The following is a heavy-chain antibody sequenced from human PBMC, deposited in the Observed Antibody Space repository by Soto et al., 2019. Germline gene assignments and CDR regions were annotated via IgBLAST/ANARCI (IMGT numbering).Heavy chain of an antibody. CDR3: ARGGDGMDYYYYGMDV. Sequence: PSETLSLTCTVSGGSISSSSYYWGWIRQPPGKGLEWIGSIYYSGSTYYNPSLKSRVTISVDTSKNQFSLKLSSVTAADTAVYYCARGGDGMDYYYYGMDVWGQGTTVTVSS. CDR2: IYYSGST. J-gene: IGHJ6*02. V-gene: IGHV4-39*01. CDR1: GGSISSSSYY. D-gene: IGHD2-21*02.